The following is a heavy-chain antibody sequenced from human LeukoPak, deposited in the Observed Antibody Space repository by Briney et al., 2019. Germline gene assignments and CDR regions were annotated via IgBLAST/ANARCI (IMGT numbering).Heavy chain of an antibody. V-gene: IGHV3-11*04. CDR2: SSTSGYTT. CDR3: AREYSGYDGDAFDM. Sequence: GGSLRLSCAASGFTFSNYHMSWVRQAPGKGLEWVSYSSTSGYTTYYADPVKGRFTISRDNARNSLYLQMNSLRAEDTAVYYCAREYSGYDGDAFDMWGQGTMVTVSS. D-gene: IGHD5-12*01. J-gene: IGHJ3*02. CDR1: GFTFSNYH.